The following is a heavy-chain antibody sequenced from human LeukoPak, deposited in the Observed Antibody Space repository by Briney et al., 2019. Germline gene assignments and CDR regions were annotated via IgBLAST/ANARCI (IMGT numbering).Heavy chain of an antibody. V-gene: IGHV3-7*01. D-gene: IGHD4-11*01. CDR1: GFPFISYW. J-gene: IGHJ4*02. CDR3: TREDHSNYNY. Sequence: GGSLSLSCAASGFPFISYWMAWVRQAPGKGLEWVASIKQDGGETFYVDSVKGRFTISRDNAKNSLYLQMNSLRAEDTAVYYCTREDHSNYNYWGQGTLVTVSS. CDR2: IKQDGGET.